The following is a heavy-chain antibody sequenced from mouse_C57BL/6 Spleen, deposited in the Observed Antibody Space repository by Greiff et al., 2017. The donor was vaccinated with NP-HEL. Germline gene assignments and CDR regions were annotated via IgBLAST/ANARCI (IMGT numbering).Heavy chain of an antibody. Sequence: VQLQQPGAELVKPGASVKLSCKASGYTFTSYWMHWVKQRPGQGLEWIGMIHPNSGSTNYNEKFKGKATLTVDKSSSTAYMQLSSLTSEDSAVYYCARATNYFDYWGQGTTLTVSS. CDR2: IHPNSGST. J-gene: IGHJ2*01. D-gene: IGHD6-1*01. CDR3: ARATNYFDY. V-gene: IGHV1-64*01. CDR1: GYTFTSYW.